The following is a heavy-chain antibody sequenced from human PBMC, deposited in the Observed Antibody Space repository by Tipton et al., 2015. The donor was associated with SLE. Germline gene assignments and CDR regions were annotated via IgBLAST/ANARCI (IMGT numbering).Heavy chain of an antibody. CDR1: GDSFSRSNYY. Sequence: TLSLTCTVSGDSFSRSNYYWAWIRQPPGKGLEWIGSIYYSGSTYYNPSLKNRVTISVDTSKNQFSLKLSSMTAADTAVYYCARALYDILTGYHSLFDPWGQGILVTVSS. CDR2: IYYSGST. J-gene: IGHJ5*02. CDR3: ARALYDILTGYHSLFDP. D-gene: IGHD3-9*01. V-gene: IGHV4-39*01.